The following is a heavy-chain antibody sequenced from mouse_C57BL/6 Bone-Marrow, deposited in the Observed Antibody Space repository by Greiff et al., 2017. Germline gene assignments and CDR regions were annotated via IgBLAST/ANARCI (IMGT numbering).Heavy chain of an antibody. D-gene: IGHD2-1*01. V-gene: IGHV5-16*01. Sequence: EVQLVESEAGLVQPGSSMKLSCTASGFTFSDYYMAWVRQVPEKGLEWVANINYDGSSTYYLDSLKSRFIISGDNAKNILYLQMSSLKSEDTATYYGARDDGNYVFAYWGQGTLVTVSA. CDR2: INYDGSST. CDR1: GFTFSDYY. J-gene: IGHJ3*01. CDR3: ARDDGNYVFAY.